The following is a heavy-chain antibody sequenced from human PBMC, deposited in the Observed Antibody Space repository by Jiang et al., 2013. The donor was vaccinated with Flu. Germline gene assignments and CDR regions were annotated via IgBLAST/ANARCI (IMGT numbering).Heavy chain of an antibody. Sequence: GLVKPGGSLRLSCAASGFTFSDYYMSWMRQAPGKGLEWISYIGYSGSSIYYADSVKGRFTISRDNAKNSLFLQMNSLRAEDTAVYFCARDDGRRDGYWGQGTLVTVSS. J-gene: IGHJ4*02. D-gene: IGHD5-24*01. CDR2: IGYSGSSI. CDR1: GFTFSDYY. V-gene: IGHV3-11*01. CDR3: ARDDGRRDGY.